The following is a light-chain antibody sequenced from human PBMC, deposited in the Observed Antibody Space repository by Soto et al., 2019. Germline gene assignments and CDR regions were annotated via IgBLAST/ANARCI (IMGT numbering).Light chain of an antibody. V-gene: IGKV3-20*01. J-gene: IGKJ2*01. Sequence: EIVLAQSPGTLSLSPGERATLSCRASQSVSSSYLAWYQQKPGHAPRLLIYGASSRATSIPDRFSGSGSGTAFTITISRLEPEDFEVYYCQKYGSSPRTFGQGTKLEIK. CDR3: QKYGSSPRT. CDR2: GAS. CDR1: QSVSSSY.